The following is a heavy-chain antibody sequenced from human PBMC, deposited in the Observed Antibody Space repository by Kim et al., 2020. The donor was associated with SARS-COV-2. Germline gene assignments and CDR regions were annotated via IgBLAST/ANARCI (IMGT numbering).Heavy chain of an antibody. CDR3: TLPPGYSYGRAQY. Sequence: YAASVKGRFTISRDDSKNTAYLQMNSLKTEYTAVYYWTLPPGYSYGRAQYWGQGTLVTVSS. J-gene: IGHJ4*02. V-gene: IGHV3-73*01. D-gene: IGHD5-18*01.